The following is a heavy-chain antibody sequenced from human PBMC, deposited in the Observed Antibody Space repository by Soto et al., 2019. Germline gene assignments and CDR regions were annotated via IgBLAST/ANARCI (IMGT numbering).Heavy chain of an antibody. CDR3: ARDKARTYYYDSSGYFYGMDV. D-gene: IGHD3-22*01. Sequence: ASVKVSCKASGYTFTSYAMHWVRQAPGQRLEWMGWINAGNGNTKYSQKFQGRVTITRDTSASTAYMELSSLRSEDTAVYYCARDKARTYYYDSSGYFYGMDVWGQGTTVTVSS. CDR2: INAGNGNT. J-gene: IGHJ6*02. CDR1: GYTFTSYA. V-gene: IGHV1-3*01.